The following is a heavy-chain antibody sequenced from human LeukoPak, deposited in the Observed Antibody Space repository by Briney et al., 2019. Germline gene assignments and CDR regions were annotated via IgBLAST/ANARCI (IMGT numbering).Heavy chain of an antibody. CDR3: VTLYSSSPWGMGY. V-gene: IGHV4-34*01. Sequence: PSETLSLTCAVYGGSFSGYYWSWIRQPPGKGLEWIGEINHSGSTNYNPSLKSRVTISVDTSKNQFSLKLSSVTAADTAVYYCVTLYSSSPWGMGYWGQGTLVTVSS. CDR2: INHSGST. CDR1: GGSFSGYY. J-gene: IGHJ4*02. D-gene: IGHD6-6*01.